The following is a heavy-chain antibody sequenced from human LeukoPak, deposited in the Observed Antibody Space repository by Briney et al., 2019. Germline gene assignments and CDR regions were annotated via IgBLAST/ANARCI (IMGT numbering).Heavy chain of an antibody. V-gene: IGHV4-30-2*01. D-gene: IGHD4-4*01. Sequence: SQTLSLTCAVCGGSISSGGYSWSWIRQPPGKGLEWIGYIYHSGSTYYNPSLKSRVTISVDRSKNQFSLKLSSVTAADTAVYYCAREDNYSNYVDYWGQGTLVTVSS. J-gene: IGHJ4*02. CDR2: IYHSGST. CDR1: GGSISSGGYS. CDR3: AREDNYSNYVDY.